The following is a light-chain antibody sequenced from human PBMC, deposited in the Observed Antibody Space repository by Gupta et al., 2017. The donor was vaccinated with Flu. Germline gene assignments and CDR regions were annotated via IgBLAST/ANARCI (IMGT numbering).Light chain of an antibody. CDR3: KQGYPYPYT. CDR1: HRRAHNGSSSY. CDR2: DVS. J-gene: IGKJ2*01. V-gene: IGKV2-30*02. Sequence: SHRRAHNGSSSYLNWFQQKPGQAPKRLMYDVSNPHSGVPYRISGSGSGADFTLNISVVDAEDFVIYYGKQGYPYPYTFGQGTKLEIK.